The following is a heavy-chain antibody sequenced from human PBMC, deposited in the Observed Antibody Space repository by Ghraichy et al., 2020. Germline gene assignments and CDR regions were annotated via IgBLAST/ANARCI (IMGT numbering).Heavy chain of an antibody. J-gene: IGHJ6*02. CDR1: GFTFSSYA. D-gene: IGHD2-2*01. CDR3: ARDGDIVVVPAAMYYYYYGMDV. Sequence: GGSLRLSCAASGFTFSSYAMHWVRQAPGKGLEWVAVISYDGSNKYYADSVKGRFTISRDNSKNTLYLQMNSLGAEDTAVYYCARDGDIVVVPAAMYYYYYGMDVWGQGTTVTVSS. CDR2: ISYDGSNK. V-gene: IGHV3-30*04.